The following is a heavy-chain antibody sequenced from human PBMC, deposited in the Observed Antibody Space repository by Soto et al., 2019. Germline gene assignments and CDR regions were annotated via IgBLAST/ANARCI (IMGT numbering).Heavy chain of an antibody. CDR2: IYYSGST. CDR3: ASKWIRFLEWLRENHDAFDI. Sequence: SETLSLTCTVAGGSSSSGGYYWSWIRQHPGKGLEWIGYIYYSGSTYYNPSLKSRVTISVDTSKNQFSLKLSSVTAADTAVYYCASKWIRFLEWLRENHDAFDIWGQGTMVTVSS. CDR1: GGSSSSGGYY. J-gene: IGHJ3*02. D-gene: IGHD3-3*01. V-gene: IGHV4-31*03.